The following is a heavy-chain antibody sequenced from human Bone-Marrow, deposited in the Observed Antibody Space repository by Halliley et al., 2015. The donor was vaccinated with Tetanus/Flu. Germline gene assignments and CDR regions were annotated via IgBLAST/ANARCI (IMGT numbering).Heavy chain of an antibody. J-gene: IGHJ6*02. CDR3: VKDILEYCGGGSCYGMDV. CDR1: GFTFDDYA. CDR2: ISWDSGEI. Sequence: SLRLSCAASGFTFDDYAMHWVRQAPGKGPEWVSGISWDSGEIDYADSVKGRFTISRDNAKNSLYLQMNSLRGEDTALYYCVKDILEYCGGGSCYGMDVWGQGTTVTVSS. D-gene: IGHD2-15*01. V-gene: IGHV3-9*01.